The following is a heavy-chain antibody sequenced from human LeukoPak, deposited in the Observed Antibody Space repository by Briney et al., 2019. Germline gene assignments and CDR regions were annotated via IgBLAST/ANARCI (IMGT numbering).Heavy chain of an antibody. CDR1: GYSFTNYW. CDR2: IYPADSDT. Sequence: PGESLKISCQVSGYSFTNYWIGWVRQMPGKGLESMGIIYPADSDTTYSPSFQGQVTISVDKSISTVYLQWSSLKASDTAMYYCARPLSRLLWDAFDIWGQGTTVTVSS. V-gene: IGHV5-51*01. CDR3: ARPLSRLLWDAFDI. D-gene: IGHD3-10*01. J-gene: IGHJ3*02.